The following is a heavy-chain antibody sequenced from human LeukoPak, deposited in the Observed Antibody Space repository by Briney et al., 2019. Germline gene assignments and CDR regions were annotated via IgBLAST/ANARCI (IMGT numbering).Heavy chain of an antibody. J-gene: IGHJ4*02. CDR3: ARQTGSGLFILP. Sequence: SETLSLTCIVSGGSISSRSNFWGWIRQPPGKGLEWIGSIFYSGSTYYKPSLKSRVTISVDTSKNQFSLRLTSVTAADTAVYYCARQTGSGLFILPGGQGTLVTVSS. V-gene: IGHV4-39*01. CDR2: IFYSGST. D-gene: IGHD3/OR15-3a*01. CDR1: GGSISSRSNF.